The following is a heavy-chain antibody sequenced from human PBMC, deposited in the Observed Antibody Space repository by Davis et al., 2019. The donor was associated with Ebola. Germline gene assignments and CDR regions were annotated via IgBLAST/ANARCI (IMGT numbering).Heavy chain of an antibody. CDR2: ISGSGGST. CDR3: TTDRYCSGGSCYSGLNYYGMDV. D-gene: IGHD2-15*01. Sequence: GGSLRLSCAASGFTFSSFAMSWVRQAPGKGLEWVSAISGSGGSTFYADSVKGRFTISRDNSKNTLYLQMNSLKTEDTAVYYCTTDRYCSGGSCYSGLNYYGMDVWGQGTTVTVSS. CDR1: GFTFSSFA. V-gene: IGHV3-23*01. J-gene: IGHJ6*02.